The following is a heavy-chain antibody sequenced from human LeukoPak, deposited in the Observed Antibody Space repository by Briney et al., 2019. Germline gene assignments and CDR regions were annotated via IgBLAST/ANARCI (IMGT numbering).Heavy chain of an antibody. CDR1: GYTFTSYY. CDR3: AREDVVGQPSFGMDV. V-gene: IGHV1-46*01. D-gene: IGHD2-21*01. J-gene: IGHJ6*02. Sequence: ASVKVSCKASGYTFTSYYMHWVRQAPGQGLEWMGIINPRGGSTSYAQKFQGRVTMTRDTSTSTVYMELSSLRSEDTAVYYCAREDVVGQPSFGMDVWGQGTTVTVSS. CDR2: INPRGGST.